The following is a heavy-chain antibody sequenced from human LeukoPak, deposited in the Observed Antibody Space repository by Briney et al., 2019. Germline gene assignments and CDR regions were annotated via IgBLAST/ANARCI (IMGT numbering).Heavy chain of an antibody. Sequence: SETLSLTCAVYGGSFSGYYWSWIRQPPGKGLEWIGETNHSGSTNYNPSLKSRVTISVDTSKNQFSLKLSSVTAADTAVYYCASLAVAGTNYYYYYMDVWGKGTTVTVSS. CDR3: ASLAVAGTNYYYYYMDV. D-gene: IGHD6-19*01. CDR2: TNHSGST. J-gene: IGHJ6*03. V-gene: IGHV4-34*01. CDR1: GGSFSGYY.